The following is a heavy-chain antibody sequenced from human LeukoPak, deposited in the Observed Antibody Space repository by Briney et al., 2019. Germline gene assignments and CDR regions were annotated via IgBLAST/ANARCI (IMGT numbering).Heavy chain of an antibody. D-gene: IGHD2-2*01. CDR3: ARHVYGRHQLQAYHFDY. V-gene: IGHV4-38-2*01. CDR2: MYKSGST. CDR1: GYSISSGHY. Sequence: SETLSLTCDVPGYSISSGHYWGWIRQSPGKGLEWIASMYKSGSTYFKSSLKSQVTISLDTPKNQFSLTLNSVTAADTAVYYCARHVYGRHQLQAYHFDYWGQGILVTVSS. J-gene: IGHJ4*02.